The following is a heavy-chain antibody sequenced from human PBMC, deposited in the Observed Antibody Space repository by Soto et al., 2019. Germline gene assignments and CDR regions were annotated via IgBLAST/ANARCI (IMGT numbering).Heavy chain of an antibody. CDR1: GGSISSYYW. CDR2: IYWDDDK. Sequence: TLSLTCTVSGGSISSYYWSWIRQPPGKALEWLALIYWDDDKRYSPFLKSRLTITKDTSKNQVVLTMSNMDPVDTARYYCAHIVVAGLGYYFDYWGQGNLVTVSS. V-gene: IGHV2-5*08. J-gene: IGHJ4*02. D-gene: IGHD6-19*01. CDR3: AHIVVAGLGYYFDY.